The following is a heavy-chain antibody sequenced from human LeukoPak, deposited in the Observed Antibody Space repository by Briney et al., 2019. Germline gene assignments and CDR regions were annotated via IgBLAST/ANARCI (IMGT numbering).Heavy chain of an antibody. CDR3: AKDTTYYDILTGPALDY. CDR2: ISWNSGSI. D-gene: IGHD3-9*01. V-gene: IGHV3-9*01. CDR1: GFTFDDYA. J-gene: IGHJ4*02. Sequence: GRSLRLSCAASGFTFDDYAMHWVRQAPGKGLEWVSGISWNSGSIGYADSVKGRFTISRDNAKNSLYLQMNSLRAEDTALYYCAKDTTYYDILTGPALDYWGQGTLVTVSS.